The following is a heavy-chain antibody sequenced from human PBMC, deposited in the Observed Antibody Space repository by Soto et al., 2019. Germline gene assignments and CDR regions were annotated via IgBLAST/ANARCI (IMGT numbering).Heavy chain of an antibody. Sequence: QVQLVESGGGVVQPGRSLRLSCAASGFTFSSYAMHWVRQAPGKGLEWVAVISYDGSNKYYSDSVKGRFTISRDNSKNTLYLQMNRRRAEDTAVYYCARDFDYWGQGTLVTVSS. V-gene: IGHV3-30-3*01. CDR3: ARDFDY. CDR1: GFTFSSYA. CDR2: ISYDGSNK. J-gene: IGHJ4*02.